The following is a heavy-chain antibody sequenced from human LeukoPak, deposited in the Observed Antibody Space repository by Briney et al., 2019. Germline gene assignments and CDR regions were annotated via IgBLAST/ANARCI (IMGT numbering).Heavy chain of an antibody. V-gene: IGHV3-23*01. J-gene: IGHJ4*02. CDR3: ARVPHAMVRGVIITEFYFDY. Sequence: GGSLRLSCAASGFTFSTYAMNWVRQAPGKGLEWVSSISNSADSTSYADSVKGRFTISRDNAKNSLYLQMNSLRAEDTAVYYCARVPHAMVRGVIITEFYFDYWGQGTLVTVSS. D-gene: IGHD3-10*01. CDR1: GFTFSTYA. CDR2: ISNSADST.